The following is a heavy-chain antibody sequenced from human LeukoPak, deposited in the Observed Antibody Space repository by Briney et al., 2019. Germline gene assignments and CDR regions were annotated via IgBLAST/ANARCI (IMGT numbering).Heavy chain of an antibody. J-gene: IGHJ4*02. V-gene: IGHV4-38-2*01. CDR1: GYSISSGYY. CDR3: AGGLAYCSSTSCHDY. Sequence: PSETLSLTCAVSGYSISSGYYWGWIRQPPGKGRESIGSIYHSGSTYYNPSLKSRVTISVDTSKNQFSLKLSSVTAADTAVYYCAGGLAYCSSTSCHDYWGQGTLVTVSS. CDR2: IYHSGST. D-gene: IGHD2-2*01.